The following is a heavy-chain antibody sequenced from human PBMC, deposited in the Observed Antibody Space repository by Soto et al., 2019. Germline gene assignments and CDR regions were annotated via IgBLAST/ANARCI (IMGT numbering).Heavy chain of an antibody. Sequence: GGSLRLSCAASGFTFSGLGMHWVRQAPGKGLEWVSAISNDSSYIYYADSVKGRFTISRDNAKDSLYLQMNSLRAEDTAVYYCTRKLTGTNPLDYWGQGTLVTVSS. CDR3: TRKLTGTNPLDY. J-gene: IGHJ4*02. D-gene: IGHD1-7*01. CDR1: GFTFSGLG. V-gene: IGHV3-21*01. CDR2: ISNDSSYI.